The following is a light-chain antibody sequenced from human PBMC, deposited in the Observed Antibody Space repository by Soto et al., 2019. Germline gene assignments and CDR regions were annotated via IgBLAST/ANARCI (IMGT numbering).Light chain of an antibody. V-gene: IGKV1-39*01. Sequence: DIQMTQSPSSLSASVGDRVTITCRASQNIIFDLNWYQQKPGKAPKLLIYAASNLQSGVPSRFSGSGSGTDFTLTISSLQPEDFATYFCQQSYTTPVYSFGQGTKLEIK. J-gene: IGKJ2*01. CDR2: AAS. CDR3: QQSYTTPVYS. CDR1: QNIIFD.